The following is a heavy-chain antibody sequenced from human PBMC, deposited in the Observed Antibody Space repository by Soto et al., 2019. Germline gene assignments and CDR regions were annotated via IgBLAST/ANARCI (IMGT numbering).Heavy chain of an antibody. D-gene: IGHD2-2*02. Sequence: QVQVVQSRAEVKKPGSSVKVSCKASGGSFSKYGISWVRQAPGQGLEWMGGIIPMFGTPNYAQKFRGRVTINADESTRTAYMDLRSLRSDDTAMYYCVRATRDCSTISCYTPQGSFYYGMDVWGQGTTVTVSS. V-gene: IGHV1-69*01. CDR3: VRATRDCSTISCYTPQGSFYYGMDV. J-gene: IGHJ6*02. CDR1: GGSFSKYG. CDR2: IIPMFGTP.